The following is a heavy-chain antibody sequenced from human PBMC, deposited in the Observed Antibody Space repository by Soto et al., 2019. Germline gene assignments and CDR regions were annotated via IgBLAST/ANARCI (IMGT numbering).Heavy chain of an antibody. CDR2: IYHGGST. D-gene: IGHD3-22*01. J-gene: IGHJ5*02. CDR1: GYSISSGYY. CDR3: ARVGPWVPYYYDSSPYTFENWFDP. Sequence: SATLSLTCAVSGYSISSGYYWGWLRQPPWKGLEWIGIIYHGGSTYYNPSLNSRVTLSIDMTNNHVSLILNSVTAADTAVYYCARVGPWVPYYYDSSPYTFENWFDPWGQGTLVTVS. V-gene: IGHV4-38-2*01.